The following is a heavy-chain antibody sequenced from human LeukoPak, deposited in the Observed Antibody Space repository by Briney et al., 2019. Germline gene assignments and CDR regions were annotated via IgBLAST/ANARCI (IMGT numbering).Heavy chain of an antibody. CDR3: ARDIKYQLLEFDAFDI. D-gene: IGHD2-2*01. CDR1: GFTLSHYY. CDR2: ISNDGSDK. V-gene: IGHV3-7*01. J-gene: IGHJ3*02. Sequence: PGGSLRLSCAASGFTLSHYYMSWVRQAPGKGLEWVAKISNDGSDKYYVDSVKGRFTISRDNAKNSLSLQMDSLRAEDTAVYYCARDIKYQLLEFDAFDIWGQGTMVTVSS.